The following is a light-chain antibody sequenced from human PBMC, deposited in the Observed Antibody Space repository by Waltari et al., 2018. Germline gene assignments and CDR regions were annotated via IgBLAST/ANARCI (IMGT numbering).Light chain of an antibody. CDR1: VFPRKY. CDR3: QSADSSLVV. Sequence: SYELTQPPSVSVSPGQTARITCPGAVFPRKYGYWYQQKPGQAPVMVIYKANERPAGIPERFSGSSSGRSATLTISGAQAEDEADYYCQSADSSLVVFGGGTKLTVL. CDR2: KAN. V-gene: IGLV3-25*03. J-gene: IGLJ2*01.